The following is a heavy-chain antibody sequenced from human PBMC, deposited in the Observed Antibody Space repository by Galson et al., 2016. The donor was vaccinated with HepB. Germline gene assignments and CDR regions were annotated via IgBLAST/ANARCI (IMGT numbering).Heavy chain of an antibody. J-gene: IGHJ6*02. V-gene: IGHV3-30-3*01. D-gene: IGHD6-19*01. CDR3: ARIRIPEADFYYYGMDV. CDR2: LSSNGNKK. Sequence: SLRLSCAASGFAFGYYAMHWVRQAPGKGLEWMAVLSSNGNKKYYADSVKGRFTISRDNSRNTLYLQMNSLGPDDTAVYYCARIRIPEADFYYYGMDVWGQGTTVTVSS. CDR1: GFAFGYYA.